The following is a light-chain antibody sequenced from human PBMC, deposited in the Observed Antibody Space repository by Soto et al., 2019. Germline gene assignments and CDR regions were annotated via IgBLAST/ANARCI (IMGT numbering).Light chain of an antibody. J-gene: IGKJ4*01. V-gene: IGKV3D-15*01. CDR2: DAS. CDR1: ESVFGY. CDR3: QQYDAWPLT. Sequence: EVVLTQSPATLSLSPGERATLSCRASESVFGYLAWYQHKPGQAPRLLIYDASNRATGIPARFSGSWSGTEFTLTINSLQSEDFAVYYRQQYDAWPLTFGGGTKVDI.